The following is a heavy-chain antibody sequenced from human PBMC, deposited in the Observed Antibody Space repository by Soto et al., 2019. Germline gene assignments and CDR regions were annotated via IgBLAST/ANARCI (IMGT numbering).Heavy chain of an antibody. CDR3: ARDPRRIMITFGGVIVPFDY. J-gene: IGHJ4*02. CDR2: ISAYNGNT. CDR1: GYTFTSYG. Sequence: AASVKVSCKASGYTFTSYGISWVRQAPGQGLEWMGWISAYNGNTNYAQKLQGRVTMTTDTSTSTAYMELRSLRSDDTAVYYCARDPRRIMITFGGVIVPFDYWGQGTLITVSS. V-gene: IGHV1-18*01. D-gene: IGHD3-16*02.